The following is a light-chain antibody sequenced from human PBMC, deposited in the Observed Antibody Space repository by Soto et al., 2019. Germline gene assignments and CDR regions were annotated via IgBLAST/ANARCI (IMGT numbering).Light chain of an antibody. CDR2: LEGGGNY. V-gene: IGLV4-60*03. CDR1: SGHSTYS. J-gene: IGLJ3*02. Sequence: QSVLTQSSSASASLGSSVKVTCTLSSGHSTYSIAWHQQRPGRAPRFLMKLEGGGNYDRGSGVSDRFSVSSSGADRYLTISNLQSEDEADYYCETWDTNTRVFGGGTKVTVL. CDR3: ETWDTNTRV.